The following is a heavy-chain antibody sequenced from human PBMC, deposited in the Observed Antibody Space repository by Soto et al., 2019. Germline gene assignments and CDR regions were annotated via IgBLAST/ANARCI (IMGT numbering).Heavy chain of an antibody. CDR3: ATTYNYDFWSGYYAFDI. CDR1: GFTFSSYA. CDR2: ISGSGGST. D-gene: IGHD3-3*01. J-gene: IGHJ3*02. Sequence: GGSLRLSCAASGFTFSSYAMSWVRQAPGKGLEWVSAISGSGGSTYYADSVKGRFTISRDNSKNTRYLQMNSLRAGDTAVYYCATTYNYDFWSGYYAFDIWGQGTMVTVSS. V-gene: IGHV3-23*01.